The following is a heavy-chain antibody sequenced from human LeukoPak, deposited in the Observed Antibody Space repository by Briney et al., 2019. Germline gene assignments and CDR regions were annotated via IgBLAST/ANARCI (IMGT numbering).Heavy chain of an antibody. CDR1: GGSISSSSYY. Sequence: PSETLSLTCTVSGGSISSSSYYWGWIRQPPGKGLEWIGSIYYSGSTYYNPSLKSRVTISVDTSKNQFSLKLSSVTAADTAVYYCARAPVVATGGMDVWGQGTTVTVSS. J-gene: IGHJ6*02. V-gene: IGHV4-39*07. D-gene: IGHD5-12*01. CDR2: IYYSGST. CDR3: ARAPVVATGGMDV.